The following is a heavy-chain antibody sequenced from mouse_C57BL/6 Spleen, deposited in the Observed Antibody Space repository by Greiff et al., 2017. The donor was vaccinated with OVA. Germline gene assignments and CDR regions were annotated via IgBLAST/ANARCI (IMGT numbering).Heavy chain of an antibody. CDR2: ISYDGSN. CDR1: GYSITSGYY. V-gene: IGHV3-6*01. CDR3: ARCVYYFDY. Sequence: EVKLQESGPGLVKPSQSLSLTCSVTGYSITSGYYWNWIRQFPGNKLEWMGYISYDGSNNYNPSLKNRISITRDTSKNQFFLKLNSVTTEDTATYYCARCVYYFDYWGQGTTLTVSS. J-gene: IGHJ2*01.